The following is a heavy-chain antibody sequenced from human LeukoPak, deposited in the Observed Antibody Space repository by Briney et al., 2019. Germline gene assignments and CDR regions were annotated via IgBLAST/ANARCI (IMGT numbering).Heavy chain of an antibody. Sequence: GGSLRLSCAASGFTFSSYALHWVRQAPGKGLEWVAVISYDGSNKYYADSVKGRFTISRDNSKNTLYLQMNSLRVEDTAVYYCARALQGYYFDYWGQGTLVTVSS. V-gene: IGHV3-30-3*01. CDR2: ISYDGSNK. J-gene: IGHJ4*02. CDR1: GFTFSSYA. CDR3: ARALQGYYFDY.